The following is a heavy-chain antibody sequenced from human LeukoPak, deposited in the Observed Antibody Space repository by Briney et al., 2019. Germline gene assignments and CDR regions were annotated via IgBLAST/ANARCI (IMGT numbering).Heavy chain of an antibody. Sequence: ASVKVSCKASGYTFTSYDINWARQASGQGLEWMGWINPNSGNTGFTQKFQGRVTVTRSTSISTAYMELSSLTSDDTAVYYCARTSTGTRGGYDVWGQGTLVTVSS. CDR1: GYTFTSYD. J-gene: IGHJ4*02. CDR3: ARTSTGTRGGYDV. V-gene: IGHV1-8*01. D-gene: IGHD1-1*01. CDR2: INPNSGNT.